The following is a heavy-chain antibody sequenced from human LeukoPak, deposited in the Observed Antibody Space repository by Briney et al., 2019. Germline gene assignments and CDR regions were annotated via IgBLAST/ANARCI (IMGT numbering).Heavy chain of an antibody. D-gene: IGHD3-10*01. CDR3: AREVIINYYYYMDV. CDR2: IYTSGST. V-gene: IGHV4-4*07. Sequence: SETLSLTCTVSGGSISSYYWSWIRQPAGKGLEWIGRIYTSGSTNYNPSLKSRVTMSVDTSKNQFPLKLSSVTAADTAVYYCAREVIINYYYYMDVWGKGTTVTISS. CDR1: GGSISSYY. J-gene: IGHJ6*03.